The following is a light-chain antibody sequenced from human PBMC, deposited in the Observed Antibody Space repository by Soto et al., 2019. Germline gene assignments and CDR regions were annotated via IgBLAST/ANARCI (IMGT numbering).Light chain of an antibody. V-gene: IGKV1-39*01. CDR3: QESYNILTWR. CDR2: AAT. CDR1: QNVNAY. Sequence: DIPMTQSPSSLSASVGDTVVISCRASQNVNAYVNWYQQRPGRAPKLLIFAATSLKSGVPSRFSGAGAGTEFSLTISGLQPEDFGTYYCQESYNILTWRFGQGTKVEIK. J-gene: IGKJ1*01.